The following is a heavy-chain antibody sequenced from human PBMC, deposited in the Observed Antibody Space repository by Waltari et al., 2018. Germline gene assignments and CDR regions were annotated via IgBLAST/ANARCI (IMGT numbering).Heavy chain of an antibody. CDR3: ARDMTVSQSDGFDL. V-gene: IGHV3-7*01. CDR2: IKQDGSET. J-gene: IGHJ3*01. Sequence: EVQLVESGGGLVQPGGSLRLSCAASGFIFSDFYMSWVRQAPGKGLGGVAKIKQDGSETYYLDSVKGRFTIAKDDVGNSLSLQMNNLRVEDTAVYYCARDMTVSQSDGFDLWGQGTMVTV. CDR1: GFIFSDFY. D-gene: IGHD4-4*01.